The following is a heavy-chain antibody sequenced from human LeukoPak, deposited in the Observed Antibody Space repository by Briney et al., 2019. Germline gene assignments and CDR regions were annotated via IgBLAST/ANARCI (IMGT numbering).Heavy chain of an antibody. D-gene: IGHD2-8*01. Sequence: LSLTCTVSGGSISGSGYYWGWIRQPPGKGLEWLAYISGSGSDMYYADSVKGRFTISRDNAKNSLYLQMNSLRPDDTALYYCSTDPRLLIYWGHGTLVTVSS. CDR3: STDPRLLIY. CDR1: GGSISGSGYY. J-gene: IGHJ4*01. CDR2: ISGSGSDM. V-gene: IGHV3-11*01.